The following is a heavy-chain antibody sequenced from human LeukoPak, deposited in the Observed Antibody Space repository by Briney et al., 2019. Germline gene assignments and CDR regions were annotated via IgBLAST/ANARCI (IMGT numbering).Heavy chain of an antibody. J-gene: IGHJ2*01. CDR2: ITSDGSST. CDR3: ARVTSLRCFDL. V-gene: IGHV3-74*01. Sequence: GGSLRLSCAASGFTFSDYWMHWVRQAPGKGLVWVTRITSDGSSTTYADSVKGRFTISRDNAKNTLHLQMNSLRAEDTAIYYCARVTSLRCFDLWGRGTLVTVSS. CDR1: GFTFSDYW. D-gene: IGHD2-2*01.